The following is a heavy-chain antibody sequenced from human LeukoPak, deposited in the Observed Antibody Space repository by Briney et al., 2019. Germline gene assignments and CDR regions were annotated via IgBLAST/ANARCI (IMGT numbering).Heavy chain of an antibody. CDR2: IWYDGSNK. CDR3: ARKGDCSSTSCLDY. CDR1: GFTFSSYG. V-gene: IGHV3-33*01. D-gene: IGHD2-2*01. J-gene: IGHJ4*02. Sequence: QPGRSLRLSCAASGFTFSSYGMHWVRQAPGKGLEWVAVIWYDGSNKYYADSVKGRFTISRDNSKNTLYLQMNSLRAEDTAVYYCARKGDCSSTSCLDYWGQGTLVTVSS.